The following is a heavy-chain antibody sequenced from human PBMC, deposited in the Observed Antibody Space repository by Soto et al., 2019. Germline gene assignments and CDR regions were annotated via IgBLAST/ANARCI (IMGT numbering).Heavy chain of an antibody. V-gene: IGHV4-30-4*01. CDR2: IYYSGST. Sequence: SETLSLTCTVSGGSISSGDYYWSWIRQPPGKGLEWIGYIYYSGSTYYNPSLKSRVTISVDTSKNQFSLKLSSVTAADTAVYYCARESYYDILTGHHYIDYWGQGTLVTVSS. CDR1: GGSISSGDYY. J-gene: IGHJ4*02. D-gene: IGHD3-9*01. CDR3: ARESYYDILTGHHYIDY.